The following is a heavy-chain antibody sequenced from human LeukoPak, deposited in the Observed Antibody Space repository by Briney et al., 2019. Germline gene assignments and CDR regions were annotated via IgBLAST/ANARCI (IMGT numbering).Heavy chain of an antibody. V-gene: IGHV4-4*07. J-gene: IGHJ1*01. Sequence: PSETLSLTCTVSGGSISSYYWSWIRQPAGKGLEWIGRIYTSGSTNYNPSLKSRVTMSVDTSKNQFSPKLSSVTAAVTAVYYCAAARSITMISPFQHWGQGTLVTVSS. CDR3: AAARSITMISPFQH. D-gene: IGHD3-22*01. CDR2: IYTSGST. CDR1: GGSISSYY.